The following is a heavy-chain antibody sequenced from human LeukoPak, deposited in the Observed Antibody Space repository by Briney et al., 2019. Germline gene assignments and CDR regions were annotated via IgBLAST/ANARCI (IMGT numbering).Heavy chain of an antibody. J-gene: IGHJ4*02. CDR3: TSGWSAAFDN. Sequence: PGGSLSLSCAVSGIPFSSYWMDWVRQAPGKGLEWVAIINPDGSVINHADSVKGRFSISRDNARNSLFLQMNSLRAEDTAVYYCTSGWSAAFDNWGQGTLVSVSS. CDR1: GIPFSSYW. D-gene: IGHD6-19*01. V-gene: IGHV3-7*01. CDR2: INPDGSVI.